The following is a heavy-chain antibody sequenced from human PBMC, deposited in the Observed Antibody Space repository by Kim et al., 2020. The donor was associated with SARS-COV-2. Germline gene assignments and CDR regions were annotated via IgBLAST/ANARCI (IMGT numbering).Heavy chain of an antibody. D-gene: IGHD6-19*01. CDR2: ISASGATS. J-gene: IGHJ6*01. CDR1: GFAFSTYA. CDR3: AKTFGFWDSGDQRYYY. V-gene: IGHV3-23*01. Sequence: GGSLRLSCVASGFAFSTYAMSWVRQAPGKGPEWVSGISASGATSYYADSVKGRFTISRDNVQDTIHLQMNSLRVEDTAIYYCAKTFGFWDSGDQRYYY.